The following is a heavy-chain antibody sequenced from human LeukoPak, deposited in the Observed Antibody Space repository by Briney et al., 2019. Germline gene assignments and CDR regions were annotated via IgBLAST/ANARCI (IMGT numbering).Heavy chain of an antibody. CDR2: INTDGTIT. CDR3: AREQALVPIH. D-gene: IGHD6-6*01. CDR1: GFSFRGYW. Sequence: GGSLRLSCAASGFSFRGYWMYWVRQAPGKGLVWVSHINTDGTITAYADSVRGRFTISRDNARNTLYLQLNTLRAEDTALYYCAREQALVPIHWGQGTLVTVSS. V-gene: IGHV3-74*01. J-gene: IGHJ4*02.